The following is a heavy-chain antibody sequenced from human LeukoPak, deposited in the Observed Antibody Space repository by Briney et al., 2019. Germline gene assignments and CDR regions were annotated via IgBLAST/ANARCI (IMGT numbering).Heavy chain of an antibody. J-gene: IGHJ4*02. CDR3: ARRSSGYYSYSFDF. D-gene: IGHD3-22*01. CDR2: ITSSSAAI. CDR1: GSTFSTYS. V-gene: IGHV3-21*01. Sequence: GGSLRLSCAASGSTFSTYSMNWVRQAPGKGLEWVSSITSSSAAIYNADSVKGRFTISRDNAKNSLYLQMSSLRAEDTAVYYCARRSSGYYSYSFDFWGQGTLVTVSS.